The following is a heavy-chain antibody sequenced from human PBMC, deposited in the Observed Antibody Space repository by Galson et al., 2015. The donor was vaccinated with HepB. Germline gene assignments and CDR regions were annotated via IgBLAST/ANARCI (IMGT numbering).Heavy chain of an antibody. D-gene: IGHD3-10*01. CDR2: INPSGGST. CDR3: ARDRMVRGVQDHYYYGMDV. Sequence: SVKVSCKASGYTFTSYYMHWVRQAPGQGLEWMGIINPSGGSTSYAQKFQGRVTMTRDTSTSTVYMELSSLRSEDTAVYYCARDRMVRGVQDHYYYGMDVWGQGTTVTVSS. V-gene: IGHV1-46*01. J-gene: IGHJ6*02. CDR1: GYTFTSYY.